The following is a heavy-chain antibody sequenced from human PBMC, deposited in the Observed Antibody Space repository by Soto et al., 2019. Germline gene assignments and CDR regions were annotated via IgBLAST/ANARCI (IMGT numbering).Heavy chain of an antibody. D-gene: IGHD5-18*01. J-gene: IGHJ4*02. Sequence: EVQLVESGGGLVQPGGSLRLSCAASGFTFSSYSMNWVRQAPGKGLEWVSYISSSSSTIYYADSVKGRFTISRDNANNSLDLQMNSLRDEDTAVYYCARDSVYSDGPSDYWCQGTLVTLSS. CDR2: ISSSSSTI. V-gene: IGHV3-48*02. CDR1: GFTFSSYS. CDR3: ARDSVYSDGPSDY.